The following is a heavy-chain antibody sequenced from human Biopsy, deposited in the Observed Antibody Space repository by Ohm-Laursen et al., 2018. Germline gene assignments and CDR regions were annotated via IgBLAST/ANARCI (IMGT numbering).Heavy chain of an antibody. CDR3: TRAGGGKIYGL. V-gene: IGHV4-31*03. J-gene: IGHJ4*02. Sequence: SDTLSLTCTVSGVSINTGGYYWTWIRQHPGTGLEWIGYIHYSGNTLYNPSLKSRLTISVDTSRNQFSLELTSVTAADTALYYCTRAGGGKIYGLWGQGTLVTVSS. CDR2: IHYSGNT. D-gene: IGHD3-16*01. CDR1: GVSINTGGYY.